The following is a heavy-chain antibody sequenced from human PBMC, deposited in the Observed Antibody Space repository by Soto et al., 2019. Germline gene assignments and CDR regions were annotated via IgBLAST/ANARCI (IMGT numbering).Heavy chain of an antibody. Sequence: PSETLSLTCTVSGGSISSGGYYWSWIRQHPGKGLEWIGYIYYSGSTYYNPSLKSRVTISVDTSKNQFSLKLSSVTAADTAVYYCARNLYYYGSGSPRFDPWGQGTLVTVSS. CDR3: ARNLYYYGSGSPRFDP. D-gene: IGHD3-10*01. J-gene: IGHJ5*02. CDR2: IYYSGST. V-gene: IGHV4-31*03. CDR1: GGSISSGGYY.